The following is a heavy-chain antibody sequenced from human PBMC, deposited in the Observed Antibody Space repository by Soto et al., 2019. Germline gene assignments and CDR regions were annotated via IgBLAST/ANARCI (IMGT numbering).Heavy chain of an antibody. J-gene: IGHJ4*02. Sequence: QVQLVQSGAEVKKPGASVKVSCKASGSTFSTLDLNWVRQAPGQGLDWMGWMHANTGFTGHAQKFQGRLSMTRDTSISTAYMELSSLRADDTAVYYCARYIFGQGFISWGQGTLVTVSS. CDR2: MHANTGFT. CDR1: GSTFSTLD. CDR3: ARYIFGQGFIS. V-gene: IGHV1-8*01. D-gene: IGHD3-10*01.